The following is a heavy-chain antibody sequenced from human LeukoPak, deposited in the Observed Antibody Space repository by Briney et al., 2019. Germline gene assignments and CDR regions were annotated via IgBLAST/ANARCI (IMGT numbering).Heavy chain of an antibody. CDR2: ISSSSSTI. J-gene: IGHJ4*02. CDR3: ARLRADSSGSYYFDY. V-gene: IGHV3-48*04. D-gene: IGHD3-22*01. CDR1: GFTFSSYS. Sequence: GGSLRLSCAASGFTFSSYSMNWVRQAPGKGLEWVSYISSSSSTIYYADSVKGRFTISRDIAKNSLYLQMNSLRAEDTAVYYCARLRADSSGSYYFDYWGQGTLVTVSS.